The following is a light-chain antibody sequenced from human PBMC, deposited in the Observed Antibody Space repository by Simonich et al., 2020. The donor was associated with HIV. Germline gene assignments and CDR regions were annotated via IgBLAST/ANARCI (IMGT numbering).Light chain of an antibody. CDR3: CSYAGSYTWV. Sequence: QSALTQPASVSGSPGQSITISCTGTSSDVGSYNLVSWHQQHPGKAPKHMIYDVTKRPSGVPDRFSGSKSGNTASLTISGLQAEDEADYYCCSYAGSYTWVFGGGTKLTVL. CDR2: DVT. J-gene: IGLJ3*02. CDR1: SSDVGSYNL. V-gene: IGLV2-11*01.